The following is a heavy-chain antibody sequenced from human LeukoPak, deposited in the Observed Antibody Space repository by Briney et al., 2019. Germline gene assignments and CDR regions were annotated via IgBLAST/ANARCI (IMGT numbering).Heavy chain of an antibody. J-gene: IGHJ3*01. Sequence: ASVKVSCKASGYTFTDYYMHWVRQAPGQGREGMGWINPNNGATNCAQKFQGRVTLTRDTSISTAFLELSRLRSDDTAVYYCARDGAFDFWGQGTMVIVSS. CDR3: ARDGAFDF. CDR2: INPNNGAT. CDR1: GYTFTDYY. V-gene: IGHV1-2*02.